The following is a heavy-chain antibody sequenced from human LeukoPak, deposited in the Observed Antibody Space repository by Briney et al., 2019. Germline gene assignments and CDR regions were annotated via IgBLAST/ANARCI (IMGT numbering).Heavy chain of an antibody. CDR3: ASARTSSRSWFTFDY. CDR2: IYYSGST. V-gene: IGHV4-39*01. Sequence: SETLSLTCTVSGGSISSSSYYWGWIRQPPGKGLEWIGSIYYSGSTYYHPSLKSRVTISVDTSKNQLSLKLSSVTAADTAVYYCASARTSSRSWFTFDYWGQGILVTVSS. CDR1: GGSISSSSYY. D-gene: IGHD6-13*01. J-gene: IGHJ4*02.